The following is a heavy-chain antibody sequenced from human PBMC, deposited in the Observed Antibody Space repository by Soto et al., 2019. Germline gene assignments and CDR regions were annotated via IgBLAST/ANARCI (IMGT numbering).Heavy chain of an antibody. D-gene: IGHD2-15*01. V-gene: IGHV1-18*01. Sequence: ASVKVSCKASGYTFTSYGISWVRQAPGQGLEWMGWISAYNGNTNYVQKLQGRVTMTTDTSTSTAYMELRSLRSDDTAVYYCARDEYCSGGSCKLVSQHIHWGQGTLVTVSS. CDR2: ISAYNGNT. CDR3: ARDEYCSGGSCKLVSQHIH. CDR1: GYTFTSYG. J-gene: IGHJ4*02.